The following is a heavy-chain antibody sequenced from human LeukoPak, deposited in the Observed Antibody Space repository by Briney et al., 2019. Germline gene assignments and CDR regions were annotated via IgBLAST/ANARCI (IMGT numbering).Heavy chain of an antibody. CDR2: IYTSGCT. CDR3: PRAVGTRSKYYDILTGYYRGAFDI. CDR1: GGSISSYY. D-gene: IGHD3-9*01. J-gene: IGHJ3*02. V-gene: IGHV4-4*07. Sequence: SETLSLTCTVSGGSISSYYWSWIRQPAGKGLEWIGRIYTSGCTNYNPSLKRRGTMSVDTSKHHFSLKLRSLPAPDPAVYYCPRAVGTRSKYYDILTGYYRGAFDICRQGTMVTVSS.